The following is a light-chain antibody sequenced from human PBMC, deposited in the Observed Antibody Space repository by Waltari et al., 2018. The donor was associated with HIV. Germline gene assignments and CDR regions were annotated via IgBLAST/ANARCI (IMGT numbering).Light chain of an antibody. J-gene: IGLJ1*01. CDR1: SSNIGNNY. Sequence: QSVLTQPPSVSGTPGQRVSISCSGSSSNIGNNYVYWYQQLPGTAPKLLIHRNNQRPQGVPDRVAGVRSGTSSSLAISGLRSEDEADYYCAVWDDSLRGSVVGTGTEVTVL. V-gene: IGLV1-47*01. CDR2: RNN. CDR3: AVWDDSLRGSV.